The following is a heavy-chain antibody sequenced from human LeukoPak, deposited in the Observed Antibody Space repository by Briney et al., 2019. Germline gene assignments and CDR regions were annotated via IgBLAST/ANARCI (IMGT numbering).Heavy chain of an antibody. J-gene: IGHJ3*02. V-gene: IGHV4-61*02. CDR2: IYTSGTT. CDR3: ALYYHGSDPRRAFDI. D-gene: IGHD3-10*01. CDR1: GGSISGGSYY. Sequence: SETLSLTCTVSGGSISGGSYYWNWIRQPAGKGLEWIGRIYTSGTTNYNPSLKSRVTISVDTSKNQLALKLNSVTAADTAVYYCALYYHGSDPRRAFDIWGQGTMVTVSS.